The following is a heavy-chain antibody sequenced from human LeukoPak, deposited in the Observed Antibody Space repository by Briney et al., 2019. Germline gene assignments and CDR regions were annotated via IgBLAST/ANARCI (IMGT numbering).Heavy chain of an antibody. CDR2: IKEDGSEK. J-gene: IGHJ4*02. Sequence: SGGSLRLSCAASGFTFNRDWTAWVRQAPGKGLEWVANIKEDGSEKNYVDSVKGRFTISRDNAENTLYLQMDSLRIEDTAVYYCAKDWGHWGQGTLVTVSS. CDR3: AKDWGH. D-gene: IGHD3-16*01. CDR1: GFTFNRDW. V-gene: IGHV3-7*01.